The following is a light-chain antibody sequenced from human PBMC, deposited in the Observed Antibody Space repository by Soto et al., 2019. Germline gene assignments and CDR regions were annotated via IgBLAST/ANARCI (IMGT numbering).Light chain of an antibody. Sequence: QSLLTQPPSASGTPGQRVTISCSGSSSNIGSNYVYWYRQLPGTAPNVLIYRNDERPSGVPDRFSGSKSGSSASLAISGLRSEDEADYYCSAWDDSLSGPVFGRGTQLTVL. CDR1: SSNIGSNY. CDR3: SAWDDSLSGPV. V-gene: IGLV1-47*01. J-gene: IGLJ3*02. CDR2: RND.